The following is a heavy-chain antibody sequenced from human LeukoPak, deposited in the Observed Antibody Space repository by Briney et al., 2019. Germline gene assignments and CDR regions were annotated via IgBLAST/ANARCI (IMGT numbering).Heavy chain of an antibody. Sequence: KTSETLSLTCTVSGGSISSYYWSWIRQPPGKGLEWVGDIYYSGSTNYNPSLKSRLTISVDTSKNQFSLKLSSVTAADTAVYYCASATNSLGNYYYYGMDVWGQGTTVTVSS. D-gene: IGHD2-8*01. V-gene: IGHV4-59*08. J-gene: IGHJ6*02. CDR1: GGSISSYY. CDR3: ASATNSLGNYYYYGMDV. CDR2: IYYSGST.